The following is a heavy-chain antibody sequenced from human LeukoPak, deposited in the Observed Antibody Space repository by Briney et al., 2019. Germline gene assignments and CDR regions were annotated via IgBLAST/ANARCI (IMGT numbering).Heavy chain of an antibody. D-gene: IGHD4-17*01. V-gene: IGHV1-69*05. J-gene: IGHJ4*02. CDR2: IIPIFGTA. CDR3: AREAVTLLGLFDY. CDR1: GGTFSSYA. Sequence: SVKVSCKASGGTFSSYAISWVRQAPGQGLEWMGRIIPIFGTANYAQKFQGRVTITTDESTSTAYMELSSLRSEDTAVYYCAREAVTLLGLFDYWGQGTLVIVSS.